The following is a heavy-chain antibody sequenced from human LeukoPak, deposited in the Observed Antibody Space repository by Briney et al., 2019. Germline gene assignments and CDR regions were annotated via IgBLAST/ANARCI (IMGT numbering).Heavy chain of an antibody. CDR1: GGSISSYY. V-gene: IGHV4-4*07. D-gene: IGHD3-10*01. Sequence: SETLSLTCTVSGGSISSYYWSWIRQPAGKGLEWIGRIYTSGSTNYNPSLKSRVTISVDTSKNQFSLKLSSVTAADTAVYYCARAALSRFGELLSDYWGQGTLVTVSS. CDR2: IYTSGST. J-gene: IGHJ4*02. CDR3: ARAALSRFGELLSDY.